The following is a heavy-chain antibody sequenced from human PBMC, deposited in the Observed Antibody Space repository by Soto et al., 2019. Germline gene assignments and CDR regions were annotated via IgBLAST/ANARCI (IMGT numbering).Heavy chain of an antibody. V-gene: IGHV3-30*18. Sequence: QVQLVESGGGVVQPGRSLRLSCAASGFTFSSYGMHWVRQAPGKGLEWVAVISYDGSNKYYADSVKGRFTISRDNSKNTLYLQMNSLRAEDTAVYYCAKAQGSRWYAGGDYYYYGMDVWGQGTTVTVSS. CDR3: AKAQGSRWYAGGDYYYYGMDV. J-gene: IGHJ6*02. CDR2: ISYDGSNK. CDR1: GFTFSSYG. D-gene: IGHD6-13*01.